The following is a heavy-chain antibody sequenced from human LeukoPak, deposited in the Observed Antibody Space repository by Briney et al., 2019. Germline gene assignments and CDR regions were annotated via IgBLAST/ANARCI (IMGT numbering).Heavy chain of an antibody. CDR3: AKKSTVSRGDFDH. Sequence: GGSLRLSCAASGFTFSSYAMSWVRQAPGKGLEWVSVISGSGGTTYHADTVKGRFTISRDNSKNTLYLQMNSLRAEDTAVYYCAKKSTVSRGDFDHWGQGTLVTVSS. CDR2: ISGSGGTT. D-gene: IGHD4-17*01. CDR1: GFTFSSYA. J-gene: IGHJ4*02. V-gene: IGHV3-23*01.